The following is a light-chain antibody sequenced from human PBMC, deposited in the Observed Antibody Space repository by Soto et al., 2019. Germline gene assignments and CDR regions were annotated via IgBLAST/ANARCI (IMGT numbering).Light chain of an antibody. Sequence: DIVMTQSPDSLAVSLGERATINCKSSQSVFYSSNSKNYLAWYQHKPGQPPKLLIYWASTRQSGVPDRFSGGGSGTDFTLTITSLQAEDVALYYCQQYYSTPYTFGQGTKLEIK. CDR3: QQYYSTPYT. V-gene: IGKV4-1*01. CDR1: QSVFYSSNSKNY. CDR2: WAS. J-gene: IGKJ2*01.